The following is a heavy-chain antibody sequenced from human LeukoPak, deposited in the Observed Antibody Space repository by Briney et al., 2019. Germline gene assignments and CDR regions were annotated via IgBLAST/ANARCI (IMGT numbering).Heavy chain of an antibody. D-gene: IGHD6-13*01. CDR2: IGTAGDT. CDR3: ASSPAYSSSWYAINN. Sequence: GGSLRLSCAASGFTFSNYDMHWVRQAAGKGLEWVSGIGTAGDTYYPASVKGRFTISRENAKSSLYLQINSLSGGDTAVYYCASSPAYSSSWYAINNWGQGTLVTVSS. J-gene: IGHJ4*02. CDR1: GFTFSNYD. V-gene: IGHV3-13*01.